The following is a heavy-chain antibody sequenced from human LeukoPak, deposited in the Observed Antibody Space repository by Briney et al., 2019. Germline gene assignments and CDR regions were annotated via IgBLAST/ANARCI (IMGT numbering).Heavy chain of an antibody. D-gene: IGHD6-13*01. V-gene: IGHV3-49*03. J-gene: IGHJ6*03. CDR3: TRKMYSSSWYAPQDDVRNYYYYYMDV. Sequence: GGSLRLSCTASGFTWWDYAMSWFRQAPGKGGEGGGFIRSKAYGGTTEYAASVKGRFTISRDDSKSIAYLQINSLNTEDTAVYYCTRKMYSSSWYAPQDDVRNYYYYYMDVWGKGTTVTVSS. CDR1: GFTWWDYA. CDR2: IRSKAYGGTT.